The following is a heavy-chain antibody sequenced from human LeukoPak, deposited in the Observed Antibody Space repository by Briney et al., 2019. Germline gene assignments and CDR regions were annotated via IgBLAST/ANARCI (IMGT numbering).Heavy chain of an antibody. Sequence: GASVKVSCKASGYTFTSYDINWVRQATGQGLEWMGWMNPNSGNTGYAQKFQGRVTITRNTSISTAYMELSSLRSEDTAVYHCAREMALSLYDFWSGYPFDPWGQGTLVTVSS. J-gene: IGHJ5*02. CDR2: MNPNSGNT. CDR3: AREMALSLYDFWSGYPFDP. CDR1: GYTFTSYD. V-gene: IGHV1-8*03. D-gene: IGHD3-3*01.